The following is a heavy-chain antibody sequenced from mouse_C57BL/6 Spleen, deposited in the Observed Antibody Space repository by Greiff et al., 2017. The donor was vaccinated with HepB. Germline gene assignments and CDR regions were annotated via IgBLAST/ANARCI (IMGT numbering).Heavy chain of an antibody. CDR3: ARGRHYYGRGGDY. Sequence: VKLVESGPELVKPGASVKLSCKASGYTFTSYDINWVKQRPGQGLEWIGWIYPRDGSTKYNEKFKGKATLTVDTSSSTAYMELHSLTSEDSAVYFCARGRHYYGRGGDYWGQGTTLTVSS. J-gene: IGHJ2*01. D-gene: IGHD1-1*01. CDR1: GYTFTSYD. CDR2: IYPRDGST. V-gene: IGHV1-85*01.